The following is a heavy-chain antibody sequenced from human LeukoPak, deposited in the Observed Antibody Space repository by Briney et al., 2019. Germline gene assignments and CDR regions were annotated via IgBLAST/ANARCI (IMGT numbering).Heavy chain of an antibody. CDR3: VRGTGY. CDR2: ISSNGDNT. V-gene: IGHV3-64D*06. Sequence: GGSLRLSCSVSGFTFSTYVMHWVRQAPGKGLEYVSAISSNGDNTYYADSVKRIFTISRDNSKNTLYLQMSSLRADDTAVYYCVRGTGYWGQGTRVTVSS. D-gene: IGHD4-17*01. J-gene: IGHJ4*02. CDR1: GFTFSTYV.